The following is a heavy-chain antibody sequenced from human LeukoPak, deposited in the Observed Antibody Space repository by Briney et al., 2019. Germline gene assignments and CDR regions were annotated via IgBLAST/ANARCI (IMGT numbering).Heavy chain of an antibody. D-gene: IGHD3-3*01. CDR3: ARRFLQWISADS. Sequence: PGGSLRLSCAASGFTFSSYTMNWVRQAPGKGLEWVASISGSSSYIYYADSVKGRFTISRDNAKKSVFLQMNSLRAEDTAVYFCARRFLQWISADSWGQGTLVTVSS. V-gene: IGHV3-21*01. CDR2: ISGSSSYI. J-gene: IGHJ4*02. CDR1: GFTFSSYT.